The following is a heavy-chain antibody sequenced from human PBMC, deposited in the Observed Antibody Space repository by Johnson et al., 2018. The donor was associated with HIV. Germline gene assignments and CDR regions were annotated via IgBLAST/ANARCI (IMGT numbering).Heavy chain of an antibody. D-gene: IGHD6-13*01. J-gene: IGHJ3*02. CDR1: GFTFSSYW. Sequence: VRLVESGGGLVQPGGSLRLSCAASGFTFSSYWMHWVRQAPGKGLEWVGRIKSKTDGGTTDYAAPVKGRFTISRDDSKNTLYLQMNSLKTDDTAVYYCTTYSIIHAFDIWGQGTMVTVSS. CDR2: IKSKTDGGTT. V-gene: IGHV3-15*01. CDR3: TTYSIIHAFDI.